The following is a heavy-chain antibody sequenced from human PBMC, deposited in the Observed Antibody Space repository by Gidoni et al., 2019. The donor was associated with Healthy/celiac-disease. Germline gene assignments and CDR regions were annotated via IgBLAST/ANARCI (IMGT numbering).Heavy chain of an antibody. CDR1: GFTFSSYG. J-gene: IGHJ4*02. D-gene: IGHD5-12*01. V-gene: IGHV3-30*18. CDR2: ISYDGSNK. Sequence: QVQLVESGGGVVQPGRSLRLSCAASGFTFSSYGMHWVRQAPGKGLEWVAVISYDGSNKYYADSVKGRFTISRDNSKNTLYLQMNSLRAEDTAVYYCAKVGPGTPEVWWLPWGLDYWGQGTLVTVSS. CDR3: AKVGPGTPEVWWLPWGLDY.